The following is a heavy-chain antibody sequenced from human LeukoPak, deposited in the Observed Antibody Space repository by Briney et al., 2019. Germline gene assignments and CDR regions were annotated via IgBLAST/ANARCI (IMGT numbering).Heavy chain of an antibody. CDR2: INAGNGNT. J-gene: IGHJ4*02. CDR3: ARGMGYYGSGSYHYYFDY. D-gene: IGHD3-10*01. Sequence: GASVKVSCKASEYTFTSYAIHWVRQAPGQRLEWMGWINAGNGNTKYSQEFQGRVTITRDTSASTAYMELSSLRSEDMAVYYCARGMGYYGSGSYHYYFDYWGQGTLVTVSS. V-gene: IGHV1-3*03. CDR1: EYTFTSYA.